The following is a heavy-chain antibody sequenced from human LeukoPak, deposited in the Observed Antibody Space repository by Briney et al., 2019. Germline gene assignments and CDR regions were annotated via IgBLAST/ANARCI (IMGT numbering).Heavy chain of an antibody. CDR3: ARDRYYDSSGYYYSDY. D-gene: IGHD3-22*01. J-gene: IGHJ4*02. V-gene: IGHV3-23*01. Sequence: GGSLRLSCAASGFTFSSYAMSWVRQAPGKGLEWVSAISGGSTYYADSVKGRFTISRDNSKNTLYLQMNSLRAEDTAVYYCARDRYYDSSGYYYSDYWGQGTLVTVSS. CDR1: GFTFSSYA. CDR2: ISGGST.